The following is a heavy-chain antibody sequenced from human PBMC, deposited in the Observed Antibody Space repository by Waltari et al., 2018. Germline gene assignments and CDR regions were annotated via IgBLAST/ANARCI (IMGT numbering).Heavy chain of an antibody. V-gene: IGHV3-11*06. Sequence: QLQLVESGGGLVKPGGCLILSCAASGFTFSDYYMHWIGQAPGKGLEWISYVSPTGTYTHYADSVKGRFSLSRDNAKNSLHLQMNSLRAEDTAVYYCARDFDTSGWFDPWGQGTLVTVSS. D-gene: IGHD3-22*01. CDR2: VSPTGTYT. CDR3: ARDFDTSGWFDP. J-gene: IGHJ5*02. CDR1: GFTFSDYY.